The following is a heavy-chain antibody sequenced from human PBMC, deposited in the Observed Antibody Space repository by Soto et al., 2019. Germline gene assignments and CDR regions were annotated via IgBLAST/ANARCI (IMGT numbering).Heavy chain of an antibody. CDR3: ARNRYGGYDFDF. Sequence: QVQLQESGPGLVKPSGTLSLTCAVSSGSITSSNWWSWVRQPPGKGLEWIGELSHSGSTNYIPSLKSRVTISVDKSRNQFSLRLNSVTAADTAVYYCARNRYGGYDFDFWGQGTLVTVSS. D-gene: IGHD5-12*01. CDR2: LSHSGST. J-gene: IGHJ4*02. V-gene: IGHV4-4*02. CDR1: SGSITSSNW.